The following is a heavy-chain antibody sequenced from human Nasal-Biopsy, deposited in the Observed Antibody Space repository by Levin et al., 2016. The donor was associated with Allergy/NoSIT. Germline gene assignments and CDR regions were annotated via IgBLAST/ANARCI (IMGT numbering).Heavy chain of an antibody. Sequence: GESLKISCATSAFTFRLHWMHWVRQAPGKGLVWVARISGDGVYTSYADSVKGRFTISRDNAKNTVFLQMNSLRDDETAVYYCVRCLMGGSCYSGSDHWGQGTLVTVSS. V-gene: IGHV3-74*01. CDR3: VRCLMGGSCYSGSDH. J-gene: IGHJ4*02. CDR2: ISGDGVYT. D-gene: IGHD2-15*01. CDR1: AFTFRLHW.